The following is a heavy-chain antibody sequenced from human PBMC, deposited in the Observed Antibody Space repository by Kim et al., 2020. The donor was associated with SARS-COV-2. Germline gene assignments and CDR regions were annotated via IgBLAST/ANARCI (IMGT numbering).Heavy chain of an antibody. Sequence: SETLSLTCTVSGGSISSSSYYWGWIRQPPGKGLEWIGSIYYSGSTYYKPSLKSRVTISVDTSKNQFSLKLSSVTAADTAVYYCARQAYGSGSSLWGQGTLVTVSS. D-gene: IGHD3-10*01. CDR1: GGSISSSSYY. CDR2: IYYSGST. J-gene: IGHJ4*02. V-gene: IGHV4-39*01. CDR3: ARQAYGSGSSL.